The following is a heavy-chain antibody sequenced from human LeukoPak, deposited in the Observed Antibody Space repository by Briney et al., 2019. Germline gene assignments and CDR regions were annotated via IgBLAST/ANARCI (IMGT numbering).Heavy chain of an antibody. D-gene: IGHD1-26*01. CDR2: FSGSGGST. V-gene: IGHV3-23*01. CDR3: AKAKRWELLYYFDY. CDR1: GFTFSSYA. Sequence: HPGGSLRLACAASGFTFSSYAMSWVRQAPGRGLEWVSAFSGSGGSTYYADSVKGRFTISRDNPKNTLYLQMNSLRAEDTAVYYCAKAKRWELLYYFDYWGQGTLVTVSS. J-gene: IGHJ4*02.